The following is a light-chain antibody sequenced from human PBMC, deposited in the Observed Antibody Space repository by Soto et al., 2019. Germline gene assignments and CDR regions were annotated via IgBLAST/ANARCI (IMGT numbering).Light chain of an antibody. J-gene: IGKJ4*01. CDR1: QSVSNY. CDR3: QQRGSWPQYT. V-gene: IGKV3-11*01. Sequence: ENVLTQSPATLSLSPGERATLSCRASQSVSNYLAWYQQKPGQAPRLLIYDTTNRATGIPARFSGSGSRTDFTLTISGLEPEDFAVYYCQQRGSWPQYTFGGGTKVDIK. CDR2: DTT.